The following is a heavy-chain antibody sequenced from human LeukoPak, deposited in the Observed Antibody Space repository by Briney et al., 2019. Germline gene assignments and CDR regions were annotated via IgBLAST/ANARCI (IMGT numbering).Heavy chain of an antibody. D-gene: IGHD1-1*01. CDR1: GFTLSRYT. V-gene: IGHV3-21*01. Sequence: GGSLRLSCAASGFTLSRYTINWVRQAPGKGWEWVSCISSSSSYIYYADSVKGRFTISRDNAKNSLYLQMNSLRAEDTAVYYCARVGTGTLSDAFDIWGQGTMVTVSS. J-gene: IGHJ3*02. CDR3: ARVGTGTLSDAFDI. CDR2: ISSSSSYI.